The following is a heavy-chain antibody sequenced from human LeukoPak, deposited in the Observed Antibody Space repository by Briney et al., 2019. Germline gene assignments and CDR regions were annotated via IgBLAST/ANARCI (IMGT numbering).Heavy chain of an antibody. D-gene: IGHD4-17*01. CDR1: GFSFSSFG. CDR3: ARDATEYGDSHFDW. Sequence: GGSQRLSCSASGFSFSSFGMHWVRQAPGKGLEWVAVIWHDGSHQYYADSEKGRFTISRDNSRNTVYLQMDRLRVEDTAAYYCARDATEYGDSHFDWWGQGTLVTVSS. J-gene: IGHJ4*02. CDR2: IWHDGSHQ. V-gene: IGHV3-33*01.